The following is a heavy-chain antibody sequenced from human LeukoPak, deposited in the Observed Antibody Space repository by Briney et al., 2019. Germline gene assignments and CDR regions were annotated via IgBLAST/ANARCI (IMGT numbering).Heavy chain of an antibody. CDR3: ATSVVVVAALDY. Sequence: ASVKVSCKASGYTFTSYYMHWVRQAPGQGLEWMGIINPSGGSTSYAQKFQGRVPMTRDTSTSTVYMELSSLRSEDTAVYYCATSVVVVAALDYWGQGTLVTVSS. V-gene: IGHV1-46*01. CDR2: INPSGGST. D-gene: IGHD2-15*01. J-gene: IGHJ4*02. CDR1: GYTFTSYY.